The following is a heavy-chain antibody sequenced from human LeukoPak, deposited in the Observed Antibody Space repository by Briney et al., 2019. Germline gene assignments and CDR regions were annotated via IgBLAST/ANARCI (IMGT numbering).Heavy chain of an antibody. V-gene: IGHV4-59*08. Sequence: SETLSLTCTVSGDSISSYYWSWIRQPPGKGLEWIGYKFYSGGTNYNPSLKGRLTISLDTSKYQFSLTLSSVTAADTAVYYCARHPGRAGAGSGAFDIWGQGTMVTVSS. CDR1: GDSISSYY. J-gene: IGHJ3*02. CDR3: ARHPGRAGAGSGAFDI. D-gene: IGHD6-19*01. CDR2: KFYSGGT.